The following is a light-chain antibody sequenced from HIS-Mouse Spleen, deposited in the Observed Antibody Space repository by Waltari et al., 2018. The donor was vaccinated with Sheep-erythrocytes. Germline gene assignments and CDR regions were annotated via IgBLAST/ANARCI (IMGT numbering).Light chain of an antibody. CDR3: QAWDSSTAV. J-gene: IGLJ2*01. V-gene: IGLV3-1*01. Sequence: SYELTQPPSVSVSPGQTASITCSGDKLGAKYACWYQQKQGQSPVLVVYEDSKRPSGIHERFSGSNSGNTATLTISGHQAMDEADYCCQAWDSSTAVFGGGTKLTVL. CDR2: EDS. CDR1: KLGAKY.